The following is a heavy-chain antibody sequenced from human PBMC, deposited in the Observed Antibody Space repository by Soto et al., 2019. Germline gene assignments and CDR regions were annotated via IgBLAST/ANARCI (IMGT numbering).Heavy chain of an antibody. CDR2: ISAYNGNT. CDR3: ARHSEAGYSSSWYSWFDP. J-gene: IGHJ5*02. V-gene: IGHV1-18*01. D-gene: IGHD6-13*01. CDR1: GYTFTSYG. Sequence: ASVKVSFKASGYTFTSYGISWVRQAPGQGLEWMGWISAYNGNTNYAQKLQGRVTMTTDTSTSTAYMELRSLRSDDTAVYYCARHSEAGYSSSWYSWFDPWGQGTLVTVSS.